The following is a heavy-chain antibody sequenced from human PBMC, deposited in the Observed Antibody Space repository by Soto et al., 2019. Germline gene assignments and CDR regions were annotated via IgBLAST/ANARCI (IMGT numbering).Heavy chain of an antibody. CDR1: EGTFNSYA. D-gene: IGHD6-13*01. V-gene: IGHV1-69*13. CDR2: IIPYYNTL. J-gene: IGHJ4*02. CDR3: ASGASRWYPYFFDS. Sequence: SGKVSFKASEGTFNSYAIAWVRQAPGQGLEWMGGIIPYYNTLNYAQKFQDRVTITADDSTNTVYMELSSLRSDDTAVYFCASGASRWYPYFFDSWAQGTLVTVSS.